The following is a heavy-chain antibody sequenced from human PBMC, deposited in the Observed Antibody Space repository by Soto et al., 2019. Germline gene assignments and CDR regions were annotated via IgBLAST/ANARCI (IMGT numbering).Heavy chain of an antibody. J-gene: IGHJ6*02. CDR2: ILPIFGSP. D-gene: IGHD2-2*01. Sequence: SVKVSCKASGGNFRRYAISWVRQAPGQGLEWMGGILPIFGSPSHAQKFRDRVTITADESTSTAYLELTSLTSGDTAIYYCVFGDCTSSSCSYYFYGLDVWGQGTTVTVSS. V-gene: IGHV1-69*13. CDR1: GGNFRRYA. CDR3: VFGDCTSSSCSYYFYGLDV.